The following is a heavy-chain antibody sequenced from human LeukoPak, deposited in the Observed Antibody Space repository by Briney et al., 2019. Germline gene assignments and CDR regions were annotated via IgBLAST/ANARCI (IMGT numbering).Heavy chain of an antibody. J-gene: IGHJ5*02. D-gene: IGHD3-22*01. Sequence: SETLSLTCAVYGGSFSGYYWSWIRQPPGKGLEWIGEINHSGSTNYNPSLKSRVTISVGTSKNQFSLKLSSVTAADTAVYYCARDGPYYYDSSGSNEMVTWFDPWGQGTLVTVSS. CDR2: INHSGST. CDR3: ARDGPYYYDSSGSNEMVTWFDP. CDR1: GGSFSGYY. V-gene: IGHV4-34*01.